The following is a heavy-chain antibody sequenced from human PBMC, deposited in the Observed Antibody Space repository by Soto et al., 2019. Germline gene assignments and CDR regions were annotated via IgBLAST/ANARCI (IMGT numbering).Heavy chain of an antibody. CDR1: GFTVSSNY. CDR2: IYSGGST. CDR3: ASGRGLLLASN. D-gene: IGHD1-26*01. V-gene: IGHV3-53*01. Sequence: PGGSLRLSCAASGFTVSSNYMSWVRQAPGKGLEWVSVIYSGGSTYYADSVKGRFTISRDNSKSTLYLQMNSLRAEDTAVYCCASGRGLLLASNWGQGTMVTVPS. J-gene: IGHJ3*01.